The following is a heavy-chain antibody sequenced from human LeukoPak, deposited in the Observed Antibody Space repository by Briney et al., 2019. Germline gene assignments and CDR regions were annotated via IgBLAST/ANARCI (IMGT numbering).Heavy chain of an antibody. Sequence: PSETLSLTCTVSGYSISSGYYWGWIRQPPGKGLEWIGSIYHSGSTYYNPSLKSRVTISVDTSKNQFSLKLSSVTAADTAVYYCARDHTVVTPPYAFDIWGQGTMVTVSS. J-gene: IGHJ3*02. CDR3: ARDHTVVTPPYAFDI. CDR1: GYSISSGYY. CDR2: IYHSGST. V-gene: IGHV4-38-2*02. D-gene: IGHD4-23*01.